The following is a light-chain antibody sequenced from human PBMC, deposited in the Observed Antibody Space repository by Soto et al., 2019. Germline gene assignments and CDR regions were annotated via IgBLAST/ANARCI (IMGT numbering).Light chain of an antibody. CDR2: AAS. CDR1: QDVSSY. V-gene: IGKV1-9*01. J-gene: IGKJ2*01. CDR3: QQLSYYPRT. Sequence: PMTQSPSSLSATVGDRVTITCRASQDVSSYLVWYQQKPGKAPELLIYAASTLQSGVPLRFSGSGSGTEFTLTISSLQPEDFATYYCQQLSYYPRTFGQGTKLEIK.